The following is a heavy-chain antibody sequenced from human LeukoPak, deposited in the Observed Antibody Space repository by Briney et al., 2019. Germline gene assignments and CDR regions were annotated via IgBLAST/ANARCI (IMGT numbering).Heavy chain of an antibody. Sequence: GGSLRLSCAASGFTFSSYGMHWVRQAPGKGLEWVAVISYDGSNKYYADSVKGRFTISRDNSKNTLYLQMNSLRAEDTAVYYCAKDRPGGSYPPPHDIWGQGTMVTVSS. D-gene: IGHD1-26*01. CDR1: GFTFSSYG. CDR3: AKDRPGGSYPPPHDI. V-gene: IGHV3-30*18. CDR2: ISYDGSNK. J-gene: IGHJ3*02.